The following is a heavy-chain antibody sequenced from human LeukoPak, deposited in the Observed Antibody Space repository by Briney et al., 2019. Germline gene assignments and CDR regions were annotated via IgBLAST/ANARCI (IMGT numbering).Heavy chain of an antibody. Sequence: GGSLRLSCAASGFTFSNAWMSWVRQAPGKGLEWVANIKKAGSEEYYVDAVKGRFTTSRDNAKTSLYLQMNSLRAEDTAVYYCARDLSGIAGYTYGRGIDYWGQGTLVTVSS. J-gene: IGHJ4*02. CDR1: GFTFSNAW. D-gene: IGHD5-18*01. CDR3: ARDLSGIAGYTYGRGIDY. V-gene: IGHV3-7*01. CDR2: IKKAGSEE.